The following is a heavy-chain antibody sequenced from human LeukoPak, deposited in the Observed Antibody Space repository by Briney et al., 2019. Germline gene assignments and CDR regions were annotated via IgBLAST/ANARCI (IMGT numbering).Heavy chain of an antibody. D-gene: IGHD6-25*01. V-gene: IGHV4-61*02. Sequence: SQTLSLTCTVDGRSISSGSYYWSWIRQPAGKGLEWIGRIYTSGSTNYNPSLKSRVTISVDTSKNQFSLKLSSVTAADTAVYYCARSSPDCSGARCRDDAFDIWGQGTMVTVSS. CDR2: IYTSGST. J-gene: IGHJ3*02. CDR1: GRSISSGSYY. CDR3: ARSSPDCSGARCRDDAFDI.